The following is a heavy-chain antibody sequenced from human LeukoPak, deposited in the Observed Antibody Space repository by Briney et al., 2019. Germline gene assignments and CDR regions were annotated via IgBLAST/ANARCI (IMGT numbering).Heavy chain of an antibody. Sequence: PSETLSLTCTVSGGSISSSSYYWGWIRQPPGKGLEWIGSIYYSGSTYYNPSLKSRVTISVDTSKNQFSLKLSSVTAADTAVYYCARASVGWASVHWYFDLWGRGTLVTVSS. CDR3: ARASVGWASVHWYFDL. V-gene: IGHV4-39*07. CDR2: IYYSGST. J-gene: IGHJ2*01. D-gene: IGHD1-26*01. CDR1: GGSISSSSYY.